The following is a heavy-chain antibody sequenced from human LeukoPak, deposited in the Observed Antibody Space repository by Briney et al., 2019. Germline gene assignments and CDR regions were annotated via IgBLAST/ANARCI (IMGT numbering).Heavy chain of an antibody. CDR2: IHSGGST. V-gene: IGHV3-66*01. CDR1: GGSISSGDYY. J-gene: IGHJ3*02. CDR3: ARDLDYGGNHDAFDI. D-gene: IGHD4-23*01. Sequence: QPSQTLSLTCIVSGGSISSGDYYWSWIRQPPGKGLEWVSVIHSGGSTYYADSVKGRFISSRDNSKNTLYLQMNSLRAEDTAVYYCARDLDYGGNHDAFDIWGQGTTVTVSS.